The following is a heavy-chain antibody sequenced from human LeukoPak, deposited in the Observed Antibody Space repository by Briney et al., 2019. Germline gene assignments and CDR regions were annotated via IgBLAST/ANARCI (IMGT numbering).Heavy chain of an antibody. D-gene: IGHD1-26*01. J-gene: IGHJ3*02. CDR3: ARQVGSYSGDDAFDI. Sequence: SETLSLTCAVYGGSFSGYYWSWIRQPPGKGLEWIGEINHSGSTNYNPSLKSRVTISVDTSKNQFSLKLSSVTAADTAVYYCARQVGSYSGDDAFDIWGQGTMVTVSS. V-gene: IGHV4-34*01. CDR1: GGSFSGYY. CDR2: INHSGST.